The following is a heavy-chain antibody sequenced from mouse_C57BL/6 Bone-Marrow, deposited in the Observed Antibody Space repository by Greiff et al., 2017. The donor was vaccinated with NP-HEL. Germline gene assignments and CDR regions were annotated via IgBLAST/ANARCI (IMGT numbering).Heavy chain of an antibody. CDR1: GFTFSSYA. Sequence: EVQLMESGGGLVKPGGSLKLSCAASGFTFSSYAMSWVRQTPEKRLEWVATISDGGSYTYYPDNVKGRFTISRDNAKNNLYLQMSHLKSEDTAMYYCAREYYSNYEKGYFDYWGQGTTLTVSS. CDR2: ISDGGSYT. J-gene: IGHJ2*01. V-gene: IGHV5-4*01. D-gene: IGHD2-5*01. CDR3: AREYYSNYEKGYFDY.